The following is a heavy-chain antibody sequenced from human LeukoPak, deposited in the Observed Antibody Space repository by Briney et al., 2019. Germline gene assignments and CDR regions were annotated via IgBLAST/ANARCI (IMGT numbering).Heavy chain of an antibody. CDR1: GYGFTNYW. CDR3: ARDDGDYPGAWDF. Sequence: GESLKISCKGSGYGFTNYWIGWVRQMPGKGLEWMGIIHPDDSDTRYSPSFQGQVTISADKSISTAYLRWSSLKASDTAMYYCARDDGDYPGAWDFWGQGTLVTVSS. J-gene: IGHJ4*02. D-gene: IGHD4-11*01. CDR2: IHPDDSDT. V-gene: IGHV5-51*01.